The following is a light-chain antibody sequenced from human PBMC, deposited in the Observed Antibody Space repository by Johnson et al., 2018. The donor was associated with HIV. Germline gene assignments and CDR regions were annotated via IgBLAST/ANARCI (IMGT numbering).Light chain of an antibody. CDR2: EDD. CDR3: GTWDSNLMVYFV. Sequence: QSVLTQPPSVSAAPGQKVTISCSGSSSNIGKNHVSWYQQFPGTAPKLLVYEDDKRPSDIPDRFSGSKSGTSATLGITGLQPGDEADYYCGTWDSNLMVYFVFGTWTKVTVL. CDR1: SSNIGKNH. V-gene: IGLV1-51*02. J-gene: IGLJ1*01.